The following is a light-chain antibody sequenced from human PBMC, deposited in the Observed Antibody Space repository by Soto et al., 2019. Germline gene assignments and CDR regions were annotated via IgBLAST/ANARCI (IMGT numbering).Light chain of an antibody. V-gene: IGKV3-15*01. CDR3: QQYNNWPLT. Sequence: EIVMTQSPATLSVSPGERATLSCRASQSVNRNLAWYQQKPGQTPRLLIYDASSRATGIPARFSGSGSGTDFTLTIRSLQSEDFAVDYCQQYNNWPLTFGGGTNVEIK. J-gene: IGKJ4*01. CDR1: QSVNRN. CDR2: DAS.